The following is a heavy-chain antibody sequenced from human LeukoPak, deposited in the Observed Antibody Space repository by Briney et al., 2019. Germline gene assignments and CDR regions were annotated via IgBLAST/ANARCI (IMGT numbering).Heavy chain of an antibody. Sequence: SETPSLTCAVSGDSISRSNWWSWVRQPPGKGLEWIGEIYQSGSTNYNPSLKSRLTISVDKSKNQFSLKLSSVTAADTAVYHCARDAYDSSGYSFDYWGQGTLVTVSS. D-gene: IGHD3-22*01. J-gene: IGHJ4*02. CDR2: IYQSGST. CDR1: GDSISRSNW. V-gene: IGHV4-4*02. CDR3: ARDAYDSSGYSFDY.